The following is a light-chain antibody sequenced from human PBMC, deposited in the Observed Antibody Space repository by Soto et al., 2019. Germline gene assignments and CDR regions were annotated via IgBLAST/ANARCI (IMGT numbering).Light chain of an antibody. CDR3: MQALQTPRT. CDR1: QSLLHSNGYNY. Sequence: DIVMTQSPLSLPVTPGEPASISCRSSQSLLHSNGYNYLDWYLQKPGQSPQLLIYLGSNRASGVPDRFSGSRSDTDFTLKISRVEAEDVGVYYCMQALQTPRTFGHGTKLEIK. J-gene: IGKJ2*02. V-gene: IGKV2-28*01. CDR2: LGS.